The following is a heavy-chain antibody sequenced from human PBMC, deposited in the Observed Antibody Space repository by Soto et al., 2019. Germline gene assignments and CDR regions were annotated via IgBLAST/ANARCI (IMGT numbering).Heavy chain of an antibody. CDR3: ARDGQEMATTHYYYGMDV. D-gene: IGHD5-12*01. CDR1: GYPLTSYG. J-gene: IGHJ6*01. Sequence: XAVKVSCNASGYPLTSYGICWVRQAPGQGLEWMGWISAYNGNTNYAQKLQGRVTMTTDTSTSTAYMELRSLRSDDTAVYYCARDGQEMATTHYYYGMDVWGQGTTVTVSS. CDR2: ISAYNGNT. V-gene: IGHV1-18*04.